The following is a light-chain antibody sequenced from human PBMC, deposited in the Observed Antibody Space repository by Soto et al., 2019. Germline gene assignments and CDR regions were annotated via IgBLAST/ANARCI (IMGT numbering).Light chain of an antibody. V-gene: IGKV1-12*01. CDR1: QDIGSW. J-gene: IGKJ5*01. CDR2: GAS. Sequence: DIQMTQSPSSVSASVGDRVTITFRASQDIGSWLAWYQQKPGKAPDLLIYGASSLQSRVPSRCYGSRSGTAVALTVSSLQPEDFATYYCRQRGSFPIPFGQRTRLEIK. CDR3: RQRGSFPIP.